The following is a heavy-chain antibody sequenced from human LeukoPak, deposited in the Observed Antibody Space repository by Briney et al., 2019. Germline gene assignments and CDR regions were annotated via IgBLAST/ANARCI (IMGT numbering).Heavy chain of an antibody. CDR2: IKPDEGEK. CDR3: VRYYTRHSWYFDL. CDR1: EFTFGDYP. J-gene: IGHJ2*01. D-gene: IGHD3-3*01. V-gene: IGHV3-7*01. Sequence: GGSLRLSCTASEFTFGDYPMNWIRQAPGKGLEWVANIKPDEGEKYYVDSVKGRFTVSRDNAKNSLYLQMNSLRGEDTAVYYCVRYYTRHSWYFDLWGRGTLVTVSS.